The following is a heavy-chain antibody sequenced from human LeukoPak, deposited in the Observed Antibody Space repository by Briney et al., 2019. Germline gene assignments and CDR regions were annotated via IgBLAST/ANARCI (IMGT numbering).Heavy chain of an antibody. CDR1: GLTFSNYN. V-gene: IGHV3-21*01. D-gene: IGHD6-19*01. CDR3: ARDMSSGWYDVTDY. J-gene: IGHJ4*02. CDR2: ISTSSSYI. Sequence: GGSLRLSCAASGLTFSNYNMNWVRQAPGKGLEWVSYISTSSSYIYYADSVKGRFTISRDNAKNTLYLQMNSLRAEDTAVYYCARDMSSGWYDVTDYWGQGTLVTVSS.